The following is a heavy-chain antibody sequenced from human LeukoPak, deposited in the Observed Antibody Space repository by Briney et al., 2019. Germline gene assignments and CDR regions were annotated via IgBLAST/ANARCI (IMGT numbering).Heavy chain of an antibody. CDR1: GFSLSTSGMC. Sequence: GSGPTLVNPTQTLTLTCTFSGFSLSTSGMCVSWIRQPPGKALEWLARIDWDDDKYYSTSLKTRLTISKDTSKNQVVLTMTNMDPVDTATYYCARISGSSGWYKNYGMDVWGQGTTVTVSS. CDR3: ARISGSSGWYKNYGMDV. CDR2: IDWDDDK. D-gene: IGHD6-19*01. V-gene: IGHV2-70*11. J-gene: IGHJ6*02.